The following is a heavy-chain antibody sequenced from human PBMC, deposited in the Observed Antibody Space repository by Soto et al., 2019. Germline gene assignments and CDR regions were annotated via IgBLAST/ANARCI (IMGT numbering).Heavy chain of an antibody. V-gene: IGHV4-34*01. CDR1: GGSFSGYY. J-gene: IGHJ6*02. Sequence: SETLSLTCAVYGGSFSGYYWSWIRQPPGKGLEWIGEINHRGSTIHNPALKSRVTISVDSSKNQFSLKLSSVTAADTAVYYCARVLEKWEPQYYYGMDVWGQGTTVTVSS. D-gene: IGHD1-26*01. CDR2: INHRGST. CDR3: ARVLEKWEPQYYYGMDV.